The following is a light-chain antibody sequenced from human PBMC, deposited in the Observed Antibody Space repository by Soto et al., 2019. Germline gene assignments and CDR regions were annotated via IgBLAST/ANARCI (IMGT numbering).Light chain of an antibody. CDR3: QQNYSATWT. V-gene: IGKV3-15*01. CDR2: GAS. Sequence: EIVMTQSPATLSVSPGERATLSCRASQSVRTNLAWYQRKPGQAPRLLIYGASSRATGIPARFSGSGSETEFTLTISSLQPEDFATYSCQQNYSATWTFGQGTKVDNK. CDR1: QSVRTN. J-gene: IGKJ1*01.